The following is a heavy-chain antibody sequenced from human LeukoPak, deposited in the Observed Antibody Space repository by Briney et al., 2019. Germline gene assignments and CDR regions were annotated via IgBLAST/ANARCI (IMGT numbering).Heavy chain of an antibody. CDR1: GGTFGSYA. J-gene: IGHJ4*02. V-gene: IGHV1-69*05. CDR2: IIPIFGTA. CDR3: ATVDSSGYSQFDY. D-gene: IGHD3-22*01. Sequence: ASVKVSCKASGGTFGSYAISWVRQAPGQGLEWMGRIIPIFGTANYAQKFQGRVTITTDESTSTAYMELSSLRSEDTAVYYCATVDSSGYSQFDYWGQGTLVTVSS.